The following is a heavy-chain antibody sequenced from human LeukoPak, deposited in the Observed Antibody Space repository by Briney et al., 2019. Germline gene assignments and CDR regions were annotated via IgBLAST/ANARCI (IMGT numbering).Heavy chain of an antibody. CDR2: ISYDGSNK. Sequence: GGSLRLSCPVSGFTFSSYAMNWVRQAPGKGLEWVAVISYDGSNKYYADSVKGRFTISRDNSKNTLYLQMNSLRAEDTAVYYCAKARDDSSGYYIYWGQGTLVTVSS. CDR3: AKARDDSSGYYIY. V-gene: IGHV3-30*18. CDR1: GFTFSSYA. D-gene: IGHD3-22*01. J-gene: IGHJ4*02.